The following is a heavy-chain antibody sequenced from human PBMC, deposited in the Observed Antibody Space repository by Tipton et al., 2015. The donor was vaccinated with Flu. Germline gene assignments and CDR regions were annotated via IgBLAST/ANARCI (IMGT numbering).Heavy chain of an antibody. D-gene: IGHD6-13*01. J-gene: IGHJ2*01. CDR3: ARASGIAAAGTKYFDL. Sequence: LRLSCTVSGGSISSYYWSWIRQPAGKGLEWIGRIYTSGSTNYNPSLKSRVTMSVDTSKNQFSLKLSSVTAADTAVYYCARASGIAAAGTKYFDLWGRGTLVTVSS. V-gene: IGHV4-4*07. CDR1: GGSISSYY. CDR2: IYTSGST.